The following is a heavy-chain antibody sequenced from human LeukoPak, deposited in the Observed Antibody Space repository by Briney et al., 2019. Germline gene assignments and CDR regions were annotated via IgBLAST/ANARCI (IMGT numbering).Heavy chain of an antibody. CDR1: GFTFSSYS. V-gene: IGHV3-48*04. J-gene: IGHJ4*02. D-gene: IGHD4-17*01. CDR3: ARTPPSHDYGDYGH. Sequence: TGGSLRLSCAASGFTFSSYSMSWVRQAPGKGLEWVSYISSSGSTIYYADSVKGRFTISRDNAKNSLYLQMNSLRAEDTAVYYCARTPPSHDYGDYGHWGQGTLVTVSS. CDR2: ISSSGSTI.